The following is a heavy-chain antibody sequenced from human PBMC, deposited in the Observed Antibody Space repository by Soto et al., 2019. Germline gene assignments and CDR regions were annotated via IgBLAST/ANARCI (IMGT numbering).Heavy chain of an antibody. Sequence: QITLKESGPTLVKPTQTLTLTCTFSVLSLSTSGEAVGWIRQPPGKALEWLALIYWDDDKRYNPTLKTRLTITKDPSKNQVALTLTNMDPVDTATYYCAHYVSTSPAGWFDPWGQGILVTVSS. J-gene: IGHJ5*02. CDR2: IYWDDDK. D-gene: IGHD3-10*02. CDR3: AHYVSTSPAGWFDP. CDR1: VLSLSTSGEA. V-gene: IGHV2-5*02.